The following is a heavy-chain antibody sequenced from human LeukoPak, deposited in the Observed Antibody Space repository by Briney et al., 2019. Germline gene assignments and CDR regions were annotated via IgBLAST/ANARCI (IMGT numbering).Heavy chain of an antibody. Sequence: PGRSLRLSCAASGFTFDDYAMLWVRQAPGKGLEGVSGISWNSGSIGYADSVKGRFTISRDNAKNSLYLQMNSLRAEDTALYYCAKDGGYGDYGASYYMDVWGKGTTVTVSS. D-gene: IGHD4-17*01. J-gene: IGHJ6*03. CDR3: AKDGGYGDYGASYYMDV. V-gene: IGHV3-9*01. CDR1: GFTFDDYA. CDR2: ISWNSGSI.